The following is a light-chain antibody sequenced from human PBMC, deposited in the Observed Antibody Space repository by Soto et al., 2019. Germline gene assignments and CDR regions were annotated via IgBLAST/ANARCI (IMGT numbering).Light chain of an antibody. Sequence: EIVMTQSPATLSVSPGERATVPCRASQSVSSNLAWYQQKPGQAPRLLIYAASRRATGIPDRFSGSGSGTDFTLTISRLEPEDFAVYYCQQRSNWPWTFGQGTKVDIK. J-gene: IGKJ1*01. CDR3: QQRSNWPWT. CDR2: AAS. V-gene: IGKV3D-20*02. CDR1: QSVSSN.